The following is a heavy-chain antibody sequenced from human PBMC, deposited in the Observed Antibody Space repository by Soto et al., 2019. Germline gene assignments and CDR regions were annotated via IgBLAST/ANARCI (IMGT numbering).Heavy chain of an antibody. CDR1: GGSISSYH. J-gene: IGHJ4*02. D-gene: IGHD1-7*01. CDR3: ARESGDNWDYEAY. Sequence: LSLTCTVSGGSISSYHWSWIRQSAGKGLEWIGRIYTSGNTHYNPSLKSRVTVSIDTSKNQFFLTVNSVTAADSAVYYCARESGDNWDYEAYWGQGTPVTVS. V-gene: IGHV4-4*07. CDR2: IYTSGNT.